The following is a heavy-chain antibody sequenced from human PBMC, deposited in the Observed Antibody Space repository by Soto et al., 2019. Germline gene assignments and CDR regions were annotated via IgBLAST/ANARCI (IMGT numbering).Heavy chain of an antibody. Sequence: QEQLVESGGGVVQPGKSLRLSCAASGYTFNTYGMHWVRQAPGKGLEWVAVISYDGSEKYYVDSVKGRFTISKDNSKNTLYLQMNSLRPEDTAVYYCANSPNFYCSSPNCYKYYFDHWGQGTRVTVSS. J-gene: IGHJ4*02. CDR1: GYTFNTYG. CDR2: ISYDGSEK. V-gene: IGHV3-30*18. CDR3: ANSPNFYCSSPNCYKYYFDH. D-gene: IGHD2-2*02.